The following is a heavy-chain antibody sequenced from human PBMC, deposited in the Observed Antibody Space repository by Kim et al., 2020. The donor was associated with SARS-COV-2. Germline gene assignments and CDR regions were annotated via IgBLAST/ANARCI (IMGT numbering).Heavy chain of an antibody. J-gene: IGHJ4*02. CDR1: GFTFSSYG. D-gene: IGHD1-26*01. CDR2: ISYDGSNK. Sequence: GGSLRLSCAASGFTFSSYGMHWVRQAPGKGLEWVAVISYDGSNKYYADSVKGRFTISRDNSKNTLYLQMNSLRAEDTAVYYCAKDETIVGANYYFDYWGQGTLVTVSS. CDR3: AKDETIVGANYYFDY. V-gene: IGHV3-30*18.